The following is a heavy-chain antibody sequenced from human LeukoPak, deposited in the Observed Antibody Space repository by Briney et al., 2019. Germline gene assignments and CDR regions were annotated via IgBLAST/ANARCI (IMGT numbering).Heavy chain of an antibody. J-gene: IGHJ4*02. CDR3: ARDPLSSSWYGLVDY. V-gene: IGHV3-21*01. Sequence: GGSLRLSCAASGFTFSSYSMNWVRQAPGKGLEWVSSISSSSSYIYYADSVKGRFTISRDDAKNSLYLQMNSLRAEDTAGYYCARDPLSSSWYGLVDYWGQGTLVTVSS. CDR2: ISSSSSYI. CDR1: GFTFSSYS. D-gene: IGHD6-13*01.